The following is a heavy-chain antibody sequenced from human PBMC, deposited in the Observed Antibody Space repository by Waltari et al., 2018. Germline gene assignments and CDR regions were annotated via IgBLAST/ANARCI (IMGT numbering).Heavy chain of an antibody. CDR2: VHSSGSY. Sequence: QVQLQASGPGLLKPSETLSLTCNVSGDSISSSYWSWIRQPAGNGLEWIGRVHSSGSYNYNTSLTSRVTMSVDTSKNQFSLKLTSVTAADTAMYFCARGPRQAGTSSWIFDYWGQGILVTVSS. D-gene: IGHD6-13*01. J-gene: IGHJ4*02. CDR1: GDSISSSY. CDR3: ARGPRQAGTSSWIFDY. V-gene: IGHV4-4*07.